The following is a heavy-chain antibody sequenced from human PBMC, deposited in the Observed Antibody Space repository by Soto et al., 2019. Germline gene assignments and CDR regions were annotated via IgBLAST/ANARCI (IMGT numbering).Heavy chain of an antibody. J-gene: IGHJ5*02. CDR1: GYTFTTYG. Sequence: QVRLVQSGAEVKKPGASVKVSCKASGYTFTTYGMAWVRQAPGQGLEWMGWISGYNGKTSYAQKFQGRVTLTTATSTTTAYMELRSLRSDDTAVYYCARDLYYGSGGYRWFDPWGQGTLVTVSS. D-gene: IGHD3-16*02. V-gene: IGHV1-18*04. CDR3: ARDLYYGSGGYRWFDP. CDR2: ISGYNGKT.